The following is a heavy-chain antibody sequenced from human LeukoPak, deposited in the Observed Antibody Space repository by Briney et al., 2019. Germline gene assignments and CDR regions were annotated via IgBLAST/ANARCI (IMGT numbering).Heavy chain of an antibody. Sequence: SETLSLTCTVSGGSISSSSYYWGWIRQPPGKGLEWIGSIYYSGSTYYNPSLKSRVTISVDTSKNQFSLKLSSVTAADTAVYYCARSPSSGWLTSDYWGQGTLVTVSS. CDR1: GGSISSSSYY. CDR2: IYYSGST. V-gene: IGHV4-39*01. CDR3: ARSPSSGWLTSDY. D-gene: IGHD6-19*01. J-gene: IGHJ4*02.